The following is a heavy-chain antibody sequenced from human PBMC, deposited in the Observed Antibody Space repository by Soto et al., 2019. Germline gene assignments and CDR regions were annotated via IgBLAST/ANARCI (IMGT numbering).Heavy chain of an antibody. CDR3: AKGGRQWLVTSDFNY. V-gene: IGHV3-30*18. J-gene: IGHJ4*02. D-gene: IGHD6-19*01. CDR1: GFTFSDYA. Sequence: VQLVESGGGVVQPGRSQRLSWAASGFTFSDYAMHWVRQAPGKGLEWVAVVSHDGRNTHYADSVKGRFTISRDSSKNKVSLELTSLRAEDTAVYYCAKGGRQWLVTSDFNYWGQGALVTVSS. CDR2: VSHDGRNT.